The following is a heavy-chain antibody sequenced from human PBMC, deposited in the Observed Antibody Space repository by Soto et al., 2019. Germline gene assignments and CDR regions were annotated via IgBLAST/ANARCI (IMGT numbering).Heavy chain of an antibody. V-gene: IGHV3-23*01. CDR2: ISGSDDST. CDR3: AKMSSSSTFDY. J-gene: IGHJ4*02. CDR1: GSTFTGYA. D-gene: IGHD6-6*01. Sequence: EVQLLESGGGLEQPGVSLRLSCAASGSTFTGYAMRWFRQAPGKGLEWVSVISGSDDSTYYADAVKGRFTISRDNSKNTLHLQMNSLRAEDTDVYYFAKMSSSSTFDYCGQGTLVTVSS.